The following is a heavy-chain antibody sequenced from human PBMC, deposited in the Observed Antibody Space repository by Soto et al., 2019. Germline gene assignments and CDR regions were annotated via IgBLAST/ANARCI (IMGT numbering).Heavy chain of an antibody. D-gene: IGHD3-10*01. Sequence: QVQLVQSGAEVKKPGASVKVSCKASGYTFTSYAMHWVRQAPGQRLEWMGWINAGNGNTKYSQKFQGRVTITRDTSARPPYMELHSLRHDDKDGYYGARAAERFREVGEALDIWGQGTMVT. CDR3: ARAAERFREVGEALDI. CDR2: INAGNGNT. CDR1: GYTFTSYA. J-gene: IGHJ3*02. V-gene: IGHV1-3*01.